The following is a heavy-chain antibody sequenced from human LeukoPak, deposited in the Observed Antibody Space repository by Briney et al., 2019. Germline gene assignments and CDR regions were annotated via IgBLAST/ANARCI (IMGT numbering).Heavy chain of an antibody. CDR1: GGSISSYY. D-gene: IGHD3-10*01. CDR3: ARQGPPQYNYYGSGSYYNRRSYYYYYYMDV. V-gene: IGHV4-59*08. J-gene: IGHJ6*03. CDR2: IYYSGST. Sequence: PSETLSLTCTVSGGSISSYYWSWIRQPPGKGLEWIGYIYYSGSTNYNPSLKSRVTISVDTSKNQFSLKLSSVTAADTAVYYCARQGPPQYNYYGSGSYYNRRSYYYYYYMDVWGKGTTVTISS.